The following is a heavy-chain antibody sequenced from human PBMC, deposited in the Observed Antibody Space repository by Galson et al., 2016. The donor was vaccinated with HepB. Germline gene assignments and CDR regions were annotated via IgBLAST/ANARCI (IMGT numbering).Heavy chain of an antibody. D-gene: IGHD6-19*01. Sequence: SLRLSCAVSGFTFSRSGMHWVRQAPGRGLEWVAVIWSDGRNRYYADSVQGRFTISRDNSKNTLFLQMNSLRAEDTAVYFCARDPHASGWAAYYFDAWGQGTLVTVSS. J-gene: IGHJ5*02. CDR2: IWSDGRNR. CDR1: GFTFSRSG. V-gene: IGHV3-33*01. CDR3: ARDPHASGWAAYYFDA.